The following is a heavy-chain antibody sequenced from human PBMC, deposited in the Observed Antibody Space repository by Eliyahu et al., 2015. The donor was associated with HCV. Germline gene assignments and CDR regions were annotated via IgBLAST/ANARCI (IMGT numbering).Heavy chain of an antibody. CDR1: GGSISSSSYY. Sequence: QLQLQESGPGLVKPSETLSLTCTVSGGSISSSSYYWGWIRQPPGKGLGWIGSIYYSGSTYYNPSLKSRVTISVDTSKNQFSLKLSSVTAADTAVYYCARHRYSSPGPRGKQRAPKDAHSSRYYYGMDVWGQGTTVTVSS. D-gene: IGHD6-13*01. V-gene: IGHV4-39*01. J-gene: IGHJ6*02. CDR2: IYYSGST. CDR3: ARHRYSSPGPRGKQRAPKDAHSSRYYYGMDV.